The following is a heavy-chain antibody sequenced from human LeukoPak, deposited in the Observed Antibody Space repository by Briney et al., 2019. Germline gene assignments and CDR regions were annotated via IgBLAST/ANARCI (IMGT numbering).Heavy chain of an antibody. CDR2: MNPNSGNT. CDR3: ARVWDSSSWNDAFDI. J-gene: IGHJ3*02. Sequence: GASVKVSCKASGYTFTSYDINWVRQATGQGLEWMGWMNPNSGNTGYAQKFQGRVTITRNTSISTAYMELSSLRSEDTAVYYCARVWDSSSWNDAFDIWGQGTMVTVSS. D-gene: IGHD6-13*01. V-gene: IGHV1-8*03. CDR1: GYTFTSYD.